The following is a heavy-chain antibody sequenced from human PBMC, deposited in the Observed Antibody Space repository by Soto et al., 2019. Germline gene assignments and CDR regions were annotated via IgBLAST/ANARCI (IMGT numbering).Heavy chain of an antibody. D-gene: IGHD3-16*02. CDR1: GFTVSSNY. J-gene: IGHJ2*01. V-gene: IGHV3-53*04. CDR3: ARDRYDYIWGSYRSNWHFDL. Sequence: EVQLVESGGGLVQPGGSLRLSCAASGFTVSSNYMNWVRQAPGKGLEWVSVIYSGGSTYYADSVKGRFTLSRHNSNNTLYLQMNSLRVEDTAVYYCARDRYDYIWGSYRSNWHFDLWGRGTLVTVSS. CDR2: IYSGGST.